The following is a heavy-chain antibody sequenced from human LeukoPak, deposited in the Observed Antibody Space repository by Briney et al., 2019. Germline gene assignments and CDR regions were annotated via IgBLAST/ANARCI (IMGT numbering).Heavy chain of an antibody. CDR3: VKDFGRVRGTPDS. V-gene: IGHV3-64D*06. J-gene: IGHJ4*02. CDR1: GFVFSIYT. CDR2: ISGSGNGGSI. Sequence: GGSLRLSCSASGFVFSIYTMYWVRQAPGKGPEYVSTISGSGNGGSIYYADSVKGRFTISRDDSKSILYLQMNGLRSEGTAVYYCVKDFGRVRGTPDSWGQGTLVTVSS. D-gene: IGHD3-16*01.